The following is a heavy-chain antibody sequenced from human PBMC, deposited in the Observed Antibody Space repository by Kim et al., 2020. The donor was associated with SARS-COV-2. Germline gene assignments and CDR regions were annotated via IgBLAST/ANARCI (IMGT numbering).Heavy chain of an antibody. Sequence: GGSLRLSCEGSGFSFNDQSMNWVRQAPGKGLEWLAYIDSTSRFIYYAESVKGRFSISSDNARNTLFLQMTSLRVEDTAVYYCARSVRGVPVLIDYWGQGT. V-gene: IGHV3-21*05. CDR1: GFSFNDQS. D-gene: IGHD3-10*02. J-gene: IGHJ4*02. CDR3: ARSVRGVPVLIDY. CDR2: IDSTSRFI.